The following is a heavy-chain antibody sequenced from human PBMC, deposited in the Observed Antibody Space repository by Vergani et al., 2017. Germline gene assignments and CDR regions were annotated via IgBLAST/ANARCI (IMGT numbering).Heavy chain of an antibody. CDR2: IHYSENT. J-gene: IGHJ4*02. V-gene: IGHV4-59*11. CDR1: FDSIRNLY. D-gene: IGHD1-1*01. CDR3: ASDTHSGQRAER. Sequence: QVQLQESGPGLVKSSETLSLTCSVSFDSIRNLYCNWIRQPQGKGLEWIGSIHYSENTNYNPSLKTRVTISVDTSKNQFSLTLTSVTAADTAVYYCASDTHSGQRAERWGQGILVTVTS.